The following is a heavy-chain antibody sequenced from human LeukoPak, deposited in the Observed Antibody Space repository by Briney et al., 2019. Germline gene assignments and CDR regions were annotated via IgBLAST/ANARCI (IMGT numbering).Heavy chain of an antibody. Sequence: GGSLRLSCAASGFTFSSYWMSWVRQAPGKGLEWVANIKQDGSEKYYVDSVKGRFTISRDNAKNSLYLQMNSLRAENTAVYYCARPRRAWYFDYWGQGTLVTVSS. CDR3: ARPRRAWYFDY. V-gene: IGHV3-7*01. CDR2: IKQDGSEK. CDR1: GFTFSSYW. J-gene: IGHJ4*02.